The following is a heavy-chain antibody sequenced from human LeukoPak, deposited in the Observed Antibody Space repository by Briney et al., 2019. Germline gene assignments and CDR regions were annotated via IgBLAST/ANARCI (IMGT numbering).Heavy chain of an antibody. CDR3: ARQTSNILTGYYQH. Sequence: SETLSLTCTVSGGSISSSSYYWGWIRQPPGKGLEWIGSIYYSGSTYYNPSLKSRVTISVDTSKNQFSLKLSSVTAADTAVYYCARQTSNILTGYYQHWGQGTLVTVSS. CDR1: GGSISSSSYY. CDR2: IYYSGST. V-gene: IGHV4-39*07. D-gene: IGHD3-9*01. J-gene: IGHJ1*01.